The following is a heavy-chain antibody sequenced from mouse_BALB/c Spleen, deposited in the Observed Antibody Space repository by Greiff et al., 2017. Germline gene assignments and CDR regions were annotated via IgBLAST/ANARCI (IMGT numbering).Heavy chain of an antibody. V-gene: IGHV3-2*02. Sequence: VQLQQSGPGLVKPSQSLSLTCTVTGYSITSDYAWNWIRQFPGNKLEWMGYISYSGSTSYNPSLKSRISITRDTSKNQFFLQLNSVTTEDTATYYCARRGTTVVVFDYWGQGTTLTVSS. CDR3: ARRGTTVVVFDY. J-gene: IGHJ2*01. CDR1: GYSITSDYA. D-gene: IGHD1-1*01. CDR2: ISYSGST.